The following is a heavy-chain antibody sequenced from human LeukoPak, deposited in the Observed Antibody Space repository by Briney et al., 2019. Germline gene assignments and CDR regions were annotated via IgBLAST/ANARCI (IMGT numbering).Heavy chain of an antibody. V-gene: IGHV4-59*12. Sequence: SETLSLTCTVSGGSINNYYWSWIRQPPGKGLEWIGYIYHSGSTNYNPSLKGRVTMSVDTSKNQFSLKLSSVTAADTAVYYCARDGLYCSSTSCERAFDIWGQGTMVTVSS. CDR3: ARDGLYCSSTSCERAFDI. D-gene: IGHD2-2*01. J-gene: IGHJ3*02. CDR2: IYHSGST. CDR1: GGSINNYY.